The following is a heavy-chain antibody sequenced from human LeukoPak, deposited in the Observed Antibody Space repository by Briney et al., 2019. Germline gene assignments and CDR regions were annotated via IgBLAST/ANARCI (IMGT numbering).Heavy chain of an antibody. Sequence: ASVKVSCKASGYTFTSNYRHWVRQAPGQGLEWMGMIYPRDGSTSYAQKFQGRVTVTRDTSTSTVHMELSGLRSEDTAVYYCARDQEGFDYWGQGTLVTVSS. CDR3: ARDQEGFDY. CDR2: IYPRDGST. CDR1: GYTFTSNY. V-gene: IGHV1-46*01. J-gene: IGHJ4*02.